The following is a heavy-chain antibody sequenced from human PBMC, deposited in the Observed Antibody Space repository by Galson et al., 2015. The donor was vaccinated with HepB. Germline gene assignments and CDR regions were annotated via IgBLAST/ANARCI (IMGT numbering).Heavy chain of an antibody. V-gene: IGHV3-11*06. Sequence: LRLSCAASGFTFSDYYMSWIRQAPGKGLEWVSSISSSSSYIYYADSVKGRFTISRDNAKNSLYLQMNSLRAEDTAVYYCARDLVTSSGSHWGQGTLVTVSS. D-gene: IGHD6-19*01. CDR3: ARDLVTSSGSH. CDR1: GFTFSDYY. CDR2: ISSSSSYI. J-gene: IGHJ4*02.